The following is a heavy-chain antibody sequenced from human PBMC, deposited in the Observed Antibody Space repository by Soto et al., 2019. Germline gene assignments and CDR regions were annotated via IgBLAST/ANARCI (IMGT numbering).Heavy chain of an antibody. CDR2: IYYSGST. V-gene: IGHV4-59*08. J-gene: IGHJ4*02. D-gene: IGHD6-19*01. CDR1: GGSISSYY. CDR3: AILQWLARRYYFDY. Sequence: SETLSLTCTVSGGSISSYYWSWIRQPPGKGLEWIGYIYYSGSTNYNPSLKSRVTISVDTSKNQFSLKLSSVTAADTAVYYCAILQWLARRYYFDYWGQGTLVTVSS.